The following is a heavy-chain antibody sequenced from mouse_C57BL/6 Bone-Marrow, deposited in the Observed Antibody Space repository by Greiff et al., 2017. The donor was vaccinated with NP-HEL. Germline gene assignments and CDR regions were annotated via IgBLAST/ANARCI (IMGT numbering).Heavy chain of an antibody. CDR2: ISNLAYSI. V-gene: IGHV5-15*01. D-gene: IGHD1-1*01. CDR1: GFTFSDYG. Sequence: VQLKESGGGLVQPGGSLKLSCAASGFTFSDYGMAWVRPAPRKGPEWVAFISNLAYSIYYADTVTGRFPISRENAKNTLYLEMSSLRSEDTAMYYCARQGYYGSTPYYFDYWGQGTTLTVSA. CDR3: ARQGYYGSTPYYFDY. J-gene: IGHJ2*01.